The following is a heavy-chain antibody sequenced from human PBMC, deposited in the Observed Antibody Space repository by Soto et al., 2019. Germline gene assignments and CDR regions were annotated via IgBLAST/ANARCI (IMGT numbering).Heavy chain of an antibody. CDR3: ARDGAAVAGTYFPF. J-gene: IGHJ1*01. CDR1: GFTVSSNY. V-gene: IGHV3-53*01. D-gene: IGHD6-19*01. CDR2: IYSGDNT. Sequence: EVQLVESGGGLIQPGGSLRLSCAASGFTVSSNYMSWVRQAPGKGLECVSVIYSGDNTYYADSVKGRFTISRDNSKNTWYLQRNSRRVDDTAVYYCARDGAAVAGTYFPFWGQGTLVTVSS.